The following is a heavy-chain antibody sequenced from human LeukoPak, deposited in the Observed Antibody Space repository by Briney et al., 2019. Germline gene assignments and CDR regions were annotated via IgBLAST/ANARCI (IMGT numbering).Heavy chain of an antibody. CDR1: GGSFSDYS. CDR2: IIAILDTA. V-gene: IGHV1-69*08. J-gene: IGHJ5*02. Sequence: SAKASCKASGGSFSDYSISWVRQAPGHGLEWMGRIIAILDTAHYAQKFQGRFTITADKSTTTVYMELSSLRSDDTAVYYCVRSGYDYDWFDPWGQGTLVTVSS. CDR3: VRSGYDYDWFDP. D-gene: IGHD5-12*01.